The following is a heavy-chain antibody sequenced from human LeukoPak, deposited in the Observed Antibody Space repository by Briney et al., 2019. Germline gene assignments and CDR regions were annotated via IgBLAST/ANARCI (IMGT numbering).Heavy chain of an antibody. CDR2: ISWSSGSI. V-gene: IGHV3-9*01. CDR1: GFTFDDYA. Sequence: GRSLRLSCAASGFTFDDYAMHWVRQAPGKGLEWVSGISWSSGSIGCADSVKGRFTISRDNAKNSLYLQMNSLRAEDTALYYCAKSREYYYYYGMDVWGQGTTVTVSS. CDR3: AKSREYYYYYGMDV. J-gene: IGHJ6*02.